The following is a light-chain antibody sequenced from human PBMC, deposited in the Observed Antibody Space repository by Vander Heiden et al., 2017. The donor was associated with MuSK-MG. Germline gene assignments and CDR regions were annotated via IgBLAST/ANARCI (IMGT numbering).Light chain of an antibody. Sequence: VLTQSPGTLSLSPGERATLSCRASQSVSSSYLAWYQQKPGQAPRLLIYGASSRATGIPDRFSGSGSGTDFTLTISRLEPEDFAVYYCQQYGSSPLTFGGGTKVEIK. CDR2: GAS. CDR3: QQYGSSPLT. V-gene: IGKV3-20*01. CDR1: QSVSSSY. J-gene: IGKJ4*01.